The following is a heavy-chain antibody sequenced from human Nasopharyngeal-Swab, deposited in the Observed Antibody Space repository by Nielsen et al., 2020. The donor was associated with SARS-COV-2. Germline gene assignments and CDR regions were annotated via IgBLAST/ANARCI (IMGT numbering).Heavy chain of an antibody. CDR2: ISSGSSYI. CDR1: GFIFNKAW. Sequence: GESLKISCTASGFIFNKAWVSWVRQAPGKGLEWVSSISSGSSYIYYADSVKGRFTISRDNAKNSLYLQMNSLRAEDTAVYYCARYGTTVVTPYYFDYWGQGTLVTVSS. V-gene: IGHV3-21*01. CDR3: ARYGTTVVTPYYFDY. J-gene: IGHJ4*02. D-gene: IGHD4-23*01.